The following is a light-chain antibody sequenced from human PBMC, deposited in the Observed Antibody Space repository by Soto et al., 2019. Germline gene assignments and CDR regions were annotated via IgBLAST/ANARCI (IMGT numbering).Light chain of an antibody. CDR1: SSDVADYNY. CDR2: EVS. J-gene: IGLJ3*02. Sequence: QSALTQPPSASGSPGQSVTISCTGTSSDVADYNYVSWYQQYPGKAPKLMIYEVSKRPSGVPDRFSGSKSGNTASLTVSGLQAEDEADYYCSSYAGSNNGVFGGGTKVTVL. CDR3: SSYAGSNNGV. V-gene: IGLV2-8*01.